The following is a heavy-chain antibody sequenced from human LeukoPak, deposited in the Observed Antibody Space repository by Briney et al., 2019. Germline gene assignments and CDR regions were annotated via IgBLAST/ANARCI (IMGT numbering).Heavy chain of an antibody. CDR3: ARKVRNYDFDY. V-gene: IGHV1-18*01. CDR2: ISAYNGNT. J-gene: IGHJ4*02. D-gene: IGHD3-3*01. Sequence: EASVKVSCKASGYTFTSYGISWVRQAPGQGLEWMGWISAYNGNTNYAQKLQGRVTMTTDTSTSTAYMELSRLRSDDTAVYYCARKVRNYDFDYWGQGTLVTVSS. CDR1: GYTFTSYG.